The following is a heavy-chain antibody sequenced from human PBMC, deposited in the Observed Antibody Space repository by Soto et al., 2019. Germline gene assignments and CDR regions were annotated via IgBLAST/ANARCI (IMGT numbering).Heavy chain of an antibody. Sequence: EVHLLESGGGLVQPGGSLTLSCAGSGFAFHTYDMTWVRQAPGKGLEWVSMISNRGSPYYSGSVRGRFTISRDNSNRILYLQMNSLRAVETAIYFCARHWGTPAPDDYWGQGTLVTVSS. D-gene: IGHD6-13*01. CDR1: GFAFHTYD. J-gene: IGHJ4*02. V-gene: IGHV3-23*01. CDR3: ARHWGTPAPDDY. CDR2: MISNRGSP.